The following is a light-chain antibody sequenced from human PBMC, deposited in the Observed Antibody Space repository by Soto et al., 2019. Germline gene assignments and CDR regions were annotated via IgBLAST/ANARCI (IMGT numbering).Light chain of an antibody. V-gene: IGKV1-12*01. CDR1: HGVSGW. Sequence: IQMTQSPSSVSASVGDTVTLSCQTSHGVSGWLSWYQQKPGKAPTLLIYTVSNLQSGVSSRFSGSGSGTEFSLTITNLQPEDFATYFCQQGKTFPFTFGPGTKVEVK. CDR2: TVS. CDR3: QQGKTFPFT. J-gene: IGKJ3*01.